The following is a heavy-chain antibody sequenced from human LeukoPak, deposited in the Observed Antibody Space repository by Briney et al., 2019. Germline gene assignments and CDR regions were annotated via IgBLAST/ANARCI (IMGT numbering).Heavy chain of an antibody. CDR1: GFTFSSYA. CDR2: ISGSGGST. V-gene: IGHV3-23*01. CDR3: ASDLVVTASFDY. D-gene: IGHD2-21*02. Sequence: GGSLRLSCAASGFTFSSYAMSWVRQAPGKGLEWVSAISGSGGSTYYADSVKGRFTISRDNSKNTLYLQMNSVRAEDTAVYYCASDLVVTASFDYWGQGTLVTVSS. J-gene: IGHJ4*02.